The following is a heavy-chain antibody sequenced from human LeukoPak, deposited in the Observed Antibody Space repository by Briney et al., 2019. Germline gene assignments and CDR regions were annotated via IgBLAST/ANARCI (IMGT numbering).Heavy chain of an antibody. D-gene: IGHD3-10*01. Sequence: PGGSLRLSCAASGFTFSSYAMSWVRQAPGKGLEWVSAISGSGGGSYYADSVKGRFTISRDNSKNTLYLQMNSLRAEDTAVYYCAALLLWFGELPTPFDYWGQGTLVTVSS. CDR2: ISGSGGGS. J-gene: IGHJ4*02. CDR3: AALLLWFGELPTPFDY. CDR1: GFTFSSYA. V-gene: IGHV3-23*01.